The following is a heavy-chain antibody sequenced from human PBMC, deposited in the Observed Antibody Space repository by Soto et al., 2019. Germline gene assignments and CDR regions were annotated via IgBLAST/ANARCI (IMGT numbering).Heavy chain of an antibody. V-gene: IGHV3-33*01. CDR3: ARDRGLLWFGEEGQGMDV. D-gene: IGHD3-10*01. Sequence: QVQLVESGGGVVQPGRSLRLSCAASGFTFSSYGMHWVRQAPGKGLEWVAVIWYDGSNKYYADSVKGRFTISRDNSKKSRDLKVNNLRAEEAAVYYWARDRGLLWFGEEGQGMDVWGQGPPVTVSS. CDR1: GFTFSSYG. CDR2: IWYDGSNK. J-gene: IGHJ6*02.